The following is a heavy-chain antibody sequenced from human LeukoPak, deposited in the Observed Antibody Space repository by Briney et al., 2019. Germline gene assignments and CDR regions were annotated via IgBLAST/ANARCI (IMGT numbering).Heavy chain of an antibody. CDR3: ARDYYYDSSGYYSGAFDI. CDR1: GGSISSSSYY. V-gene: IGHV4-39*07. D-gene: IGHD3-22*01. CDR2: IYYSGSP. J-gene: IGHJ3*02. Sequence: SETLSLTCTVSGGSISSSSYYWGWIRQPPGKGLEWIGSIYYSGSPYYNPSLKSRVTISVDTSKNQFSLKLSSVTAADTAVYYCARDYYYDSSGYYSGAFDIWGQGTMVTVSS.